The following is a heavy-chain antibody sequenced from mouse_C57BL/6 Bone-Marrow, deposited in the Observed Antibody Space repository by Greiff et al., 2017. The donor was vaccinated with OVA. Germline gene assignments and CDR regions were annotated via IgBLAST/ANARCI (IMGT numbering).Heavy chain of an antibody. CDR3: ARAGGAYYSNYGGFAY. CDR2: ISNGGGST. D-gene: IGHD2-5*01. CDR1: GFTFSDYY. Sequence: EVKLVESGGGLVQPGGSLKLSCAASGFTFSDYYMYWVRQTPEKRLEWVAYISNGGGSTYYPDTVKGRFTISRDNAKNTLYLQMSRLKSEDTAMYYCARAGGAYYSNYGGFAYWGQGTLVTVSA. J-gene: IGHJ3*01. V-gene: IGHV5-12*01.